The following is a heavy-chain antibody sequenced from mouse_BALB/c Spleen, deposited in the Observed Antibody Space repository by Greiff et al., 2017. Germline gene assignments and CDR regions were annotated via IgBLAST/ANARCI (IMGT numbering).Heavy chain of an antibody. CDR2: INPSNGRT. V-gene: IGHV1S81*02. Sequence: VQLQQPGAELVKPGASVKLSCKASGYTFTSYWMPWVKQRPGQGLEWIGEINPSNGRTNYNEKFKSKATLTVDKSSSTAYMQLSSLTSEDSAVYYCARSGGNYWFAYWGQGTLVTVSA. CDR3: ARSGGNYWFAY. J-gene: IGHJ3*01. D-gene: IGHD2-1*01. CDR1: GYTFTSYW.